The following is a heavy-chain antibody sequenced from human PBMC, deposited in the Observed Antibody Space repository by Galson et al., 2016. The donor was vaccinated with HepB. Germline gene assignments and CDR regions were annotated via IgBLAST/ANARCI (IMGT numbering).Heavy chain of an antibody. CDR1: GFTLAGNG. CDR3: GGHGGHSA. Sequence: SLRLSCAASGFTLAGNGMTWARQAPGKGLEWVSDIGGSDGHTYYADSVKGRFTISRDNSKNIVYLQMNSLRAEDTAIYYCGGHGGHSAWGQGTLVTVSS. V-gene: IGHV3-23*01. CDR2: IGGSDGHT. J-gene: IGHJ4*02. D-gene: IGHD2-15*01.